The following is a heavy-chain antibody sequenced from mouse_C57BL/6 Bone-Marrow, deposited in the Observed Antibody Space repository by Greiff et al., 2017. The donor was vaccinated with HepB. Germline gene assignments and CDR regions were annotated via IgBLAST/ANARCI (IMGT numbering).Heavy chain of an antibody. CDR1: GYTFTDYY. CDR2: INPNNGGT. D-gene: IGHD2-1*01. Sequence: EVQLQQSGPELVKPGASVKISCKASGYTFTDYYMNWVKQSHGKSLEWIGDINPNNGGTSYNQKFKGKATLTVDKSSSTAYMELRSLTSEDSAVYYCASDGNSGAYWGQGTLVTVSA. J-gene: IGHJ3*01. V-gene: IGHV1-26*01. CDR3: ASDGNSGAY.